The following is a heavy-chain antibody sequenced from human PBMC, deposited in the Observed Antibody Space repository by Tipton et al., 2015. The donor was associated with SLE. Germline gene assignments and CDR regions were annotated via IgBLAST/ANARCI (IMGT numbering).Heavy chain of an antibody. Sequence: TLSLTCTVSGGSISSYYWSWIRQPPGRGLEWIGYIYYSGSTNYNPSLKSRVTISVDTSKNQFSLKLSSVTAADTAVYYCARAEGSWGSYYHGMDVWGQGTTVTVSS. J-gene: IGHJ6*02. CDR3: ARAEGSWGSYYHGMDV. CDR1: GGSISSYY. D-gene: IGHD3-16*01. CDR2: IYYSGST. V-gene: IGHV4-59*01.